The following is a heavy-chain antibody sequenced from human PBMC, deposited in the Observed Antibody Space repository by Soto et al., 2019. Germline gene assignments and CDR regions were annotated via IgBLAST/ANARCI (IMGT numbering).Heavy chain of an antibody. V-gene: IGHV4-34*01. CDR2: INHSGST. CDR1: GGSFSGYY. CDR3: TRGAVAGDYFDY. Sequence: SETLSLTCAVYGGSFSGYYWSWIRQPPGKGLEWIGEINHSGSTNYNPSLKSRVTISVDTSKNQFSLKLSSVTAADTAVYYCTRGAVAGDYFDYWGQGTLVTVSS. J-gene: IGHJ4*02. D-gene: IGHD6-19*01.